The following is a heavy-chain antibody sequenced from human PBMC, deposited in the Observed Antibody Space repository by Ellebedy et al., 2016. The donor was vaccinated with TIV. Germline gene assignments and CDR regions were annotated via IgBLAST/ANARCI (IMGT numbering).Heavy chain of an antibody. J-gene: IGHJ4*02. V-gene: IGHV3-23*01. CDR1: GFTFSSYA. Sequence: PGGSLRLSCAASGFTFSSYAMSWVRQAPGKGLEWVSTISSTGSRTYYADSVEGRFIISRDNSKKTLYLQMNSLRAEDTPVYYCAKGRGGGSDTSAPRYYFDYWGLGTLVTVSS. D-gene: IGHD3-22*01. CDR2: ISSTGSRT. CDR3: AKGRGGGSDTSAPRYYFDY.